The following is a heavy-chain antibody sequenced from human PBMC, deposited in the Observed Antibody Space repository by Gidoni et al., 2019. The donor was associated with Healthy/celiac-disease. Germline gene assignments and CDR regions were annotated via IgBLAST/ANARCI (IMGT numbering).Heavy chain of an antibody. Sequence: RQPAGKGLEWIGRIYTSGSTNYNPSLKSRVTISVDTSKNQFSLKLSSVTAADTAVYYCAGRGRALGIAAAGMAFDIWGQGTMVTVSS. J-gene: IGHJ3*02. CDR2: IYTSGST. D-gene: IGHD6-13*01. CDR3: AGRGRALGIAAAGMAFDI. V-gene: IGHV4-61*02.